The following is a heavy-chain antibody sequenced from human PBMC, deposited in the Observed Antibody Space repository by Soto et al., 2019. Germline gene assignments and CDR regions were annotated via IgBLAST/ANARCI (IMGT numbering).Heavy chain of an antibody. CDR1: GGGNLRDYR. J-gene: IGHJ5*02. V-gene: IGHV1-69*10. CDR2: IIPKLGSA. CDR3: AGRYCSGGSCYSDNWFDP. D-gene: IGHD2-15*01. Sequence: SVKVSCKASGGGNLRDYRTTWVRRAPGQGLEWMGGIIPKLGSANYAQKFQGRVTITADKSTNSVYMELSSLRSEDTAVYYCAGRYCSGGSCYSDNWFDPWGQGTLVTVSS.